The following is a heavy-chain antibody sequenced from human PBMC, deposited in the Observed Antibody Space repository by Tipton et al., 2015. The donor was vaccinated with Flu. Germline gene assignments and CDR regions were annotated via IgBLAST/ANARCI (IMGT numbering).Heavy chain of an antibody. CDR2: IYHSGST. V-gene: IGHV4-38-2*02. D-gene: IGHD3-10*01. CDR3: ARGYYYGSGRAYGMDV. CDR1: GYSISSGYY. Sequence: TLSLTCTVSGYSISSGYYWGWIRQPPGKGLEWIGSIYHSGSTYYDPSLKSRVTISVDTSKNQFSLKLSSVTAADTAVYYCARGYYYGSGRAYGMDVWGQGTTVTVSS. J-gene: IGHJ6*02.